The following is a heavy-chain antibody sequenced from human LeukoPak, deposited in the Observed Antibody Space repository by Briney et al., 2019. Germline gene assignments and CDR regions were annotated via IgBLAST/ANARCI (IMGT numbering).Heavy chain of an antibody. CDR2: ISYDGSNK. Sequence: PGRSLRLSCAASGFTFSSYGMHWVRQAPGKGLEWVAVISYDGSNKYYADSVKGRFTISRDNSKNTLYLQMNSLRAEDTAVYYCAKVRGYSSYYFDYWGQGTLVTVSS. J-gene: IGHJ4*02. D-gene: IGHD6-13*01. V-gene: IGHV3-30*18. CDR3: AKVRGYSSYYFDY. CDR1: GFTFSSYG.